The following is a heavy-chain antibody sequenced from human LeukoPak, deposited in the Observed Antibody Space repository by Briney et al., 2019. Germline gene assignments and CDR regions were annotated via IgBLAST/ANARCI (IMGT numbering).Heavy chain of an antibody. CDR3: ARDHSGAGYNDFDY. J-gene: IGHJ4*02. CDR2: IKQDGSEK. V-gene: IGHV3-7*04. Sequence: GGSLRLSCAASGFTFSSYWMSWVRQAPGKGLEWVANIKQDGSEKYYVDSVKGRFTISRDNAKNSLFLQMNSLRADDSAVYYCARDHSGAGYNDFDYWGQGTLVTVSS. CDR1: GFTFSSYW. D-gene: IGHD5-24*01.